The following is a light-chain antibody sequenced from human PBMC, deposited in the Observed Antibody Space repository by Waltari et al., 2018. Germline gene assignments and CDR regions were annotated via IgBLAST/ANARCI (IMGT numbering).Light chain of an antibody. CDR3: QQGSNWSIT. CDR2: DVS. J-gene: IGKJ5*01. CDR1: QTVSRY. Sequence: EIVLTQSPATLSLSPGDRATLSCRASQTVSRYLAWYQQKPGQAPRLLISDVSYRATGIPARFSGSGSGTDFTLTISSLEPEDFAVYYCQQGSNWSITFGQGTRLEIK. V-gene: IGKV3-11*01.